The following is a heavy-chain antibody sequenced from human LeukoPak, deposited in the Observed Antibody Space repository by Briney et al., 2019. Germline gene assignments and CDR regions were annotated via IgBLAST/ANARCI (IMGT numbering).Heavy chain of an antibody. CDR2: IYYSGST. CDR1: GGSISSSSYY. D-gene: IGHD2-2*02. J-gene: IGHJ5*02. Sequence: SETLSLTCTVSGGSISSSSYYWGWIRQPPGKGLEWIGSIYYSGSTYYNPSLKSRVTISVDTSKNQFSLKLSSVTAADTAVYYCARRTHIVVVPAAILSWFDPWGLGTLVTVSS. V-gene: IGHV4-39*01. CDR3: ARRTHIVVVPAAILSWFDP.